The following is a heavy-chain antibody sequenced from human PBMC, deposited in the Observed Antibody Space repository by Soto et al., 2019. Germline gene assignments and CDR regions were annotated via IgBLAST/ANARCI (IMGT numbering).Heavy chain of an antibody. V-gene: IGHV1-2*02. J-gene: IGHJ6*02. CDR2: INPKSGGT. CDR1: GYTFSDYY. CDR3: TRDSTGPYGLDV. Sequence: QVQLVQSRAEVKKPGASVKVSCKASGYTFSDYYMHWVRQAPGQGLEWMGWINPKSGGTNYAQKFQGRVTMTRDPSIRTVYMEVSRLRSDDTAVYYCTRDSTGPYGLDVWGQGTTVTVSS.